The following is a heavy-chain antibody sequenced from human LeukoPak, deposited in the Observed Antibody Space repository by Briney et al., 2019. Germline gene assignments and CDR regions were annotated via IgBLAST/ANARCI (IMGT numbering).Heavy chain of an antibody. CDR2: ISGDGRNI. CDR1: GFTFSSYS. J-gene: IGHJ6*02. V-gene: IGHV3-74*01. Sequence: AGGSLRLSCAASGFTFSSYSMNWVRQAPRKGLVWVSRISGDGRNINYADSVRGRFTISRDNAKNTLYLQMNTLRVEDTAVYYCTRDLMDYDVSTGLHHYYMDVWGQGTTVTVSS. D-gene: IGHD3-9*01. CDR3: TRDLMDYDVSTGLHHYYMDV.